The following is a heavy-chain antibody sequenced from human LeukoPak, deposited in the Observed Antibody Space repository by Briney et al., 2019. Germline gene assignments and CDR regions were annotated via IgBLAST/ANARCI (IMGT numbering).Heavy chain of an antibody. V-gene: IGHV1-2*02. J-gene: IGHJ4*02. Sequence: ASVKVSCKASGYTFNSYGISWVRQAPGQGLEWMGWINPNSGDTNYAQKFQGRVTMTRDTSISTAYMELSRLRSDDTAVYYCARDKSGSSGWYSYFDYWGQGTLVTVSS. D-gene: IGHD6-19*01. CDR2: INPNSGDT. CDR3: ARDKSGSSGWYSYFDY. CDR1: GYTFNSYG.